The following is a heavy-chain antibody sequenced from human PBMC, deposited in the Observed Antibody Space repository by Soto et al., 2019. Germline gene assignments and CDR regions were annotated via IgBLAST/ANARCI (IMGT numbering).Heavy chain of an antibody. V-gene: IGHV2-5*02. CDR3: AHRPRGYSYHFDY. CDR1: GFSLNTRGVG. J-gene: IGHJ4*02. Sequence: QITLKESGPTLVKPTQTLTLTCTFSGFSLNTRGVGVAWIRQPPGKALEWLALLYWDDDEGYSPSLRSRLTXTXDSXNNQVVLTMTNMDPVDTATYYCAHRPRGYSYHFDYWGQGTLVTVSS. D-gene: IGHD5-18*01. CDR2: LYWDDDE.